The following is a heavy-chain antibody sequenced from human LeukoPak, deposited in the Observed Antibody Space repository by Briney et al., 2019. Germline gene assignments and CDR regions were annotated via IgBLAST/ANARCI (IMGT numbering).Heavy chain of an antibody. CDR2: IYYSGST. CDR1: GGSIGSYY. CDR3: ARHNYDYVWGSYPGGY. V-gene: IGHV4-59*04. J-gene: IGHJ4*02. D-gene: IGHD3-16*02. Sequence: SETLSLTCTVSGGSIGSYYWSWIRQPPGKGLEWIGYIYYSGSTYYNPSLKSRVTISVDTSKNQFSLKLSSVTAADTAVYYCARHNYDYVWGSYPGGYWGQGTLVTVSS.